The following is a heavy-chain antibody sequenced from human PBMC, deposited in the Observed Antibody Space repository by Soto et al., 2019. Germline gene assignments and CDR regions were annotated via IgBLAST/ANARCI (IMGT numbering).Heavy chain of an antibody. CDR2: IIPIFGTA. V-gene: IGHV1-69*13. J-gene: IGHJ4*02. Sequence: ASVKVSCKTSGGTFSKNAISWVRQAPGQGLEWMGGIIPIFGTAKYAQKFQDRVTITADESTSTAYMELSSLRAEDSAVYYCARGSKDSYPGSRIFDFWGRGTLVTVSS. D-gene: IGHD3-10*01. CDR3: ARGSKDSYPGSRIFDF. CDR1: GGTFSKNA.